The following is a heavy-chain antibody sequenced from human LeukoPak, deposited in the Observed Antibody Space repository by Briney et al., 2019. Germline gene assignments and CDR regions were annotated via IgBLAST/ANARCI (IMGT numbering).Heavy chain of an antibody. D-gene: IGHD4-11*01. CDR3: ARGNMWDYRRYYYYMDV. CDR2: IYYNGNT. CDR1: GGSITNNSYY. J-gene: IGHJ6*03. V-gene: IGHV4-39*07. Sequence: SETLSLTCSVSGGSITNNSYYWAWIRQPPGKGLEWIGNIYYNGNTYYNSSLKSRVTISVDTSKNQFSLRLSSVTAADTAIYYCARGNMWDYRRYYYYMDVWGKGTTVTVSS.